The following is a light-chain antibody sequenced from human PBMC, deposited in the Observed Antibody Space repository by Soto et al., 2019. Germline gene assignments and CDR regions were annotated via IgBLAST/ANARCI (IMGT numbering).Light chain of an antibody. V-gene: IGLV2-11*01. CDR1: SSDFGGYNY. J-gene: IGLJ1*01. CDR3: CSYAGSYTHYV. CDR2: AVT. Sequence: QSALAQPRSVSGFPGQSVTISCTGTSSDFGGYNYVSWYQQYPGKAPKVMIYAVTKRPSGVPDRISGSKSGNAASLTISGLQAEDEADYYCCSYAGSYTHYVFGTGTKVTVL.